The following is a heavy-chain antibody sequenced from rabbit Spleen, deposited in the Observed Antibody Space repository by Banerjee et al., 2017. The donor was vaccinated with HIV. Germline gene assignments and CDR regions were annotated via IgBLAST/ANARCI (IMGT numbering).Heavy chain of an antibody. J-gene: IGHJ6*01. D-gene: IGHD1-1*01. V-gene: IGHV1S47*01. CDR3: ARDTSSSFSSYGMDL. Sequence: QEQLVESGGGLVQPTGSLTLTCKASGFSFGDRDVMCWVRQAPGKGLEWIGYIDPLFGITYYANWVNGRFSISRENAQNTVFLQMTSLTAADTATYFCARDTSSSFSSYGMDLWGQGTLVTVS. CDR1: GFSFGDRDV. CDR2: IDPLFGIT.